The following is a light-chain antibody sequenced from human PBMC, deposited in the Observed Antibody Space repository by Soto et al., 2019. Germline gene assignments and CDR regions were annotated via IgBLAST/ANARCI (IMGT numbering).Light chain of an antibody. CDR3: QQRINWPRWT. V-gene: IGKV3-11*01. CDR2: DAS. CDR1: QSVSSY. J-gene: IGKJ1*01. Sequence: EIVLTQSPATLSLSPGERATLSCSASQSVSSYLAWYQQKPGQAPRLLIYDASNRASGIPARFSGSGSGTDFNLTISSLEPEDVAVYYCQQRINWPRWTFGQGTKVEIK.